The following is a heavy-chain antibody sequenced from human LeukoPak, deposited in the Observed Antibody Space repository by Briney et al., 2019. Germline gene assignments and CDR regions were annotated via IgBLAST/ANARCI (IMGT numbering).Heavy chain of an antibody. CDR1: GYTFTGYY. Sequence: ASVKVSCKASGYTFTGYYVHCVRQAPGQGLEWMGWINPNSGGTNYAQKFQGRVTMTRDTSISTAYMELSRLRSDDTAVYYCARRGRITIFGVVPEVDYWGQGTLVTVSS. CDR2: INPNSGGT. D-gene: IGHD3-3*01. CDR3: ARRGRITIFGVVPEVDY. J-gene: IGHJ4*02. V-gene: IGHV1-2*02.